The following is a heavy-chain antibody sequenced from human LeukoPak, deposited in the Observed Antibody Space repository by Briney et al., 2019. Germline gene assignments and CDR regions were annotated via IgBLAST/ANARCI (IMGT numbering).Heavy chain of an antibody. V-gene: IGHV1-2*02. CDR1: GYTFTGYY. J-gene: IGHJ4*02. D-gene: IGHD2-2*02. CDR2: INPNSGGT. Sequence: ASVKVSCKASGYTFTGYYMHWVRQAPGQGLEWMGWINPNSGGTNYAQKFQGRVTMTRDTSISTAYMELSRLRSDDTAVYYCARAKGCSSTSCYTTDYWGQGTLVTVSS. CDR3: ARAKGCSSTSCYTTDY.